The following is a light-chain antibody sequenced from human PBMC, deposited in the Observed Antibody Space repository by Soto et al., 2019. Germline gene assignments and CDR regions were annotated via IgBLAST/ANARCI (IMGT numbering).Light chain of an antibody. V-gene: IGLV1-40*01. CDR3: QSYDNSLTCSV. CDR1: SSNVGAPYD. CDR2: GNT. J-gene: IGLJ2*01. Sequence: QSVLTQPPSVSGAPGQRVTISCSGSSSNVGAPYDVHWYQQFPGTAPKILIYGNTNRPSGVPDRFSGSRSGTSASLAITGLQAEDEADYYCQSYDNSLTCSVFGGGTKLTVL.